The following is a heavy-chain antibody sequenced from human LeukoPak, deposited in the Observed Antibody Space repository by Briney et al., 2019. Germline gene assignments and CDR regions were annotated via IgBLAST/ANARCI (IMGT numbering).Heavy chain of an antibody. CDR1: RFTFTNYA. CDR3: AKRTAYSGSYFDD. CDR2: NSGSGGTT. J-gene: IGHJ4*02. D-gene: IGHD1-26*01. V-gene: IGHV3-23*01. Sequence: PGGSLRLSCAASRFTFTNYAMSWVRQAPGKGLEWVSGNSGSGGTTYYADSVKGRFTISRDNSKNTLFLQMNSLRAEDTAVYYCAKRTAYSGSYFDDWGQGTLVTVSS.